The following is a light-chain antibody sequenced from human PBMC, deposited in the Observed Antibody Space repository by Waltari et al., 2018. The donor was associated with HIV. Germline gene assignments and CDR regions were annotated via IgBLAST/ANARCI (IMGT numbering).Light chain of an antibody. CDR2: RGD. CDR1: DKNVGHEG. J-gene: IGLJ3*02. V-gene: IGLV10-54*01. CDR3: AAWDSSLSEWV. Sequence: AGLTQPSSVSKGLGQNVTLTCTGNDKNVGHEGAGWLLRHEGHPPEVLSYRGDARPGDLSQKCCASGAGNTASLTSTGLQVDDEAVYSCAAWDSSLSEWVLGAGTKLTVL.